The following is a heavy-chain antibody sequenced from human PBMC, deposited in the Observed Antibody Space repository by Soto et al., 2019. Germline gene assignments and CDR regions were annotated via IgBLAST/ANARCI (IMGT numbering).Heavy chain of an antibody. CDR1: DGSVSSGSYY. V-gene: IGHV4-61*01. Sequence: SETLSLTCTVSDGSVSSGSYYWSWIRQPPGKGLEWIGYIYSSGSTLYNPSLKSRVTMSVDTSKNQFSLKLSSVTAADTAVYYCARDSLYCSGGSCSNDAFDIWGQGTMVTVSS. CDR2: IYSSGST. CDR3: ARDSLYCSGGSCSNDAFDI. J-gene: IGHJ3*02. D-gene: IGHD2-15*01.